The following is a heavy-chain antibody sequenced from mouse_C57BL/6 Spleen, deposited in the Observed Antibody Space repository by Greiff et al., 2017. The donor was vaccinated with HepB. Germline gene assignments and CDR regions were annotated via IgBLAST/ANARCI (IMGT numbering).Heavy chain of an antibody. V-gene: IGHV2-9-1*01. Sequence: VKLMESGPGLVAPSQSLSITCTVSGFSLTSYAISWVRQPPGKGLEWLGVIWTGGGTNYNSALKSRLSISKDNSKSQVFLKMNSLQTDDTARDYCARNQGYYYGSSYFDYWGQGTTLTVSS. CDR2: IWTGGGT. D-gene: IGHD1-1*01. J-gene: IGHJ2*01. CDR1: GFSLTSYA. CDR3: ARNQGYYYGSSYFDY.